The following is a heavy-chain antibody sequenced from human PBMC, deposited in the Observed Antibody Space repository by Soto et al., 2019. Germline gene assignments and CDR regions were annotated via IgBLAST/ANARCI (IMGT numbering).Heavy chain of an antibody. CDR2: INPSGGST. V-gene: IGHV1-46*01. D-gene: IGHD2-21*02. Sequence: QVQLVQSGAEVKKPGASVKVSCNASGYTFTSYYMHWVRQAPGQGLEWMGIINPSGGSTSYAQKFQGRVTMTRDTSTSTVYMELSSLRSEDTAVYYCASGVVVTAHHYWGQGTLVTVSS. CDR3: ASGVVVTAHHY. J-gene: IGHJ4*02. CDR1: GYTFTSYY.